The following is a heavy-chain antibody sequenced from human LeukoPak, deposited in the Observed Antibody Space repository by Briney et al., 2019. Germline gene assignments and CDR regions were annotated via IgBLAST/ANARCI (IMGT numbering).Heavy chain of an antibody. Sequence: GGSLRLSCAASGFTLSSYWMHWVRQAPGKGLVWVSRIKSDGRTNYADSVKGRFTISRDNAKNTVSLQMNSLRAEDTGVYYCARAPSEIGGYPEYLRHWGQGTLVIVSS. CDR3: ARAPSEIGGYPEYLRH. J-gene: IGHJ1*01. CDR1: GFTLSSYW. CDR2: IKSDGRT. V-gene: IGHV3-74*01. D-gene: IGHD2-15*01.